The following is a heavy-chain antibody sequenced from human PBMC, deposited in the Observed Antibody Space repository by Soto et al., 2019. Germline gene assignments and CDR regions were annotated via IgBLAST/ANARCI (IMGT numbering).Heavy chain of an antibody. Sequence: GYPRLSCAASGFTFSSYAMSWVRQAPGKGLEWVSAISGSGGSTYYADSVKGRFTISRDNSKNTLYLQMNSLRAEDTAVYYCAKVLIAARNLPPVDSWGQGYLVIVSA. CDR2: ISGSGGST. CDR1: GFTFSSYA. CDR3: AKVLIAARNLPPVDS. J-gene: IGHJ1*01. D-gene: IGHD6-6*01. V-gene: IGHV3-23*01.